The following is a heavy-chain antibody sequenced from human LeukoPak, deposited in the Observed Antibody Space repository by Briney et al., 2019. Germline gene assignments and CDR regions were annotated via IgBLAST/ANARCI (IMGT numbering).Heavy chain of an antibody. CDR1: GDSISSGDYY. CDR3: ARQTGSGLFILP. D-gene: IGHD3/OR15-3a*01. Sequence: SETLSLTCTVSGDSISSGDYYWSWIRQPAGKGLEWIGRISSSGSTNYNPSLKRRVTISVDTSKNQFSLRLTFVTAADTAVYYCARQTGSGLFILPGGQGTLVTVSS. J-gene: IGHJ4*02. CDR2: ISSSGST. V-gene: IGHV4-61*02.